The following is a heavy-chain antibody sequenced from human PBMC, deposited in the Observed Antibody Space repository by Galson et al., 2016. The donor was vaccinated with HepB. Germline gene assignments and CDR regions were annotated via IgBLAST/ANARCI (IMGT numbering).Heavy chain of an antibody. CDR1: GYIFTNYW. J-gene: IGHJ6*02. CDR2: IYPGDSDT. V-gene: IGHV5-51*01. Sequence: QSGAEVKKPGESLKISCKGSGYIFTNYWIGWVRQMPGKGLEWMGIIYPGDSDTRYSPSFQGQVTISADKSISTAYLQWSSLKASDTAMYYCARQGLRQERYYCMDVWGQGTTVTVSS. D-gene: IGHD5-12*01. CDR3: ARQGLRQERYYCMDV.